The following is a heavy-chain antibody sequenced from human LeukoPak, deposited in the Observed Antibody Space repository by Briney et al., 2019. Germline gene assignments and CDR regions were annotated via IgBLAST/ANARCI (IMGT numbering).Heavy chain of an antibody. V-gene: IGHV3-30*02. CDR3: AKDTHVDTAMGISFYFDY. Sequence: GGSLRLSCAASGFTFSSYGMHWVRQAPGKGLEWVAFIRYDGSNKYYADSVKGRFTISRDNSKNTLYLQMNSLRAEDTAVYYCAKDTHVDTAMGISFYFDYWGQGTLVTVSS. J-gene: IGHJ4*02. CDR2: IRYDGSNK. D-gene: IGHD5-18*01. CDR1: GFTFSSYG.